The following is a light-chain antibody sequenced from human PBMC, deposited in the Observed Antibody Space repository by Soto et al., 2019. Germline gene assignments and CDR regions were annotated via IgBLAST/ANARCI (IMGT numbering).Light chain of an antibody. Sequence: EIVFTQSPATLSWSPGERATLSCRARQSVSSYLAWYQQKPGQAPRLLIYDASTRATGIPARFSGSGSGTDFTLTISSLEPEDFAVYYCQQRSNWRTFGQGTRLEIK. CDR3: QQRSNWRT. V-gene: IGKV3-11*01. CDR1: QSVSSY. CDR2: DAS. J-gene: IGKJ5*01.